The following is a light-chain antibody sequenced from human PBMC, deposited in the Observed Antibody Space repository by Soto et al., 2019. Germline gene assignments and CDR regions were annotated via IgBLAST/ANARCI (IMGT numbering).Light chain of an antibody. CDR1: RTVDGNY. J-gene: IGKJ3*01. CDR3: QQYSASPLT. CDR2: SAS. Sequence: PGERATLSCRASRTVDGNYLAWYHQKPGQPPRLXIHSASTRAPGIPDRFSASGAGTDFTLTISRLEPEDSAVYYCQQYSASPLTFGPGTNVD. V-gene: IGKV3-20*01.